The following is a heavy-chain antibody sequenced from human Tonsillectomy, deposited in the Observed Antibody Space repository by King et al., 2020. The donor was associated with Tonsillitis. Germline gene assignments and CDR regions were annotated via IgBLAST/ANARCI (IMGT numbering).Heavy chain of an antibody. Sequence: VQLVESGGGVVEPGKSLRLSCAVSVFIFTSYAIHWVRQAPGKGLEWVAVISHDASDKYYADSVKGRFTVSRDNSKSTLYLQMNSLRAADTALYYCAITYDSSGYYYNARDYWGQGTQVTDSS. J-gene: IGHJ4*02. CDR2: ISHDASDK. CDR1: VFIFTSYA. CDR3: AITYDSSGYYYNARDY. D-gene: IGHD3-22*01. V-gene: IGHV3-30-3*01.